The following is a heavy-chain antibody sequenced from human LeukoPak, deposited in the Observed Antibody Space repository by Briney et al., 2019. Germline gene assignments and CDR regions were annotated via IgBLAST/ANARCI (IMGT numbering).Heavy chain of an antibody. CDR2: INPSGGST. CDR3: ARGRGRQGITIFGVARGPFDY. Sequence: PGASVKVSCKASGYTFTSYYMHWVRQAPGQGLEWMGIINPSGGSTSYAQKFQGRVTMTRDTSTSTVYMELSSLRSEDTAVYYCARGRGRQGITIFGVARGPFDYWGQGTLVTVSS. V-gene: IGHV1-46*01. J-gene: IGHJ4*02. D-gene: IGHD3-3*01. CDR1: GYTFTSYY.